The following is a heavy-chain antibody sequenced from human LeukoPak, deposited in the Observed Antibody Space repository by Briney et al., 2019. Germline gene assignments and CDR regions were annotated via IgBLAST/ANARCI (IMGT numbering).Heavy chain of an antibody. D-gene: IGHD3-10*01. CDR2: ISWNSGSI. Sequence: PGRSLRLSCAASGFTFDDYAMHWVRQAPGKGLEWVSGISWNSGSIGYADSVKGRFTISRDNAKNSLYLQMNSLRAEDTALYYCAKDSSGSGSLAYYFDYWGQGTLVTVSS. CDR1: GFTFDDYA. V-gene: IGHV3-9*01. J-gene: IGHJ4*02. CDR3: AKDSSGSGSLAYYFDY.